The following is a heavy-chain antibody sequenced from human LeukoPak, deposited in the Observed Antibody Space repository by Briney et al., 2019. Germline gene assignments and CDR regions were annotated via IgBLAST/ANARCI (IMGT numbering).Heavy chain of an antibody. V-gene: IGHV3-64*01. D-gene: IGHD4-17*01. J-gene: IGHJ4*02. CDR2: ISSNGGST. CDR3: ARETGGDYGDYYFDY. CDR1: GFTFSNYA. Sequence: GGSLRLSCAASGFTFSNYAMHWVRQAPGKGLEYVSAISSNGGSTYYANSVKGRFTISRDNSKNTLYLQMGSLRAEDMAVYYCARETGGDYGDYYFDYWGQGTLVTVSS.